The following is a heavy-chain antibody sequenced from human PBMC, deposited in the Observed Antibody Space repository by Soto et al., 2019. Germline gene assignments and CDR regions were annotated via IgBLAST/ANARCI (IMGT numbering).Heavy chain of an antibody. V-gene: IGHV1-69*06. Sequence: QVQLVQSGAEVKKPGSSVKVSCKSSGGTFSHYAITWVRQAPGQGLEWMGGIVPVSGTTDYAEKFRGRVTINADKITSTAYMELTNLQSDDTAVYYCARARGYCSGTGCYSGFWGQGTLVTVSS. CDR2: IVPVSGTT. CDR3: ARARGYCSGTGCYSGF. J-gene: IGHJ4*02. D-gene: IGHD2-2*02. CDR1: GGTFSHYA.